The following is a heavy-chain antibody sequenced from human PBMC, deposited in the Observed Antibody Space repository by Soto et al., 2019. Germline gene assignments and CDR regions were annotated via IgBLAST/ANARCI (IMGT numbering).Heavy chain of an antibody. CDR3: ARGVDYYDSSGYYVDP. Sequence: QVQLQQWGAGLLKPSETLSLTCAVYSGSFSGYYWSWIRQPPGKGLEWIGEINHSGSTNYNPSLKSRVTISVDTSKNQFSLKLSSVTAADTAVYYCARGVDYYDSSGYYVDPWGQGTLVTVSS. V-gene: IGHV4-34*01. J-gene: IGHJ5*02. CDR1: SGSFSGYY. D-gene: IGHD3-22*01. CDR2: INHSGST.